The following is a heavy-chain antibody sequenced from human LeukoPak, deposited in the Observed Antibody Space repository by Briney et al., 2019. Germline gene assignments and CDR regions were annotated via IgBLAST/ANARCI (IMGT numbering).Heavy chain of an antibody. V-gene: IGHV3-30*02. CDR2: IWYDGSNK. CDR1: GFKFSTYG. J-gene: IGHJ4*02. D-gene: IGHD7-27*01. Sequence: GGSLRLSCAASGFKFSTYGIHWVRQSPGKGLEWLGIIWYDGSNKIYAESVKGRFAISRDNSKNTLYLQMNSLRAEDTAVYYCARDRSWGSQCYFDYWGQGTLVTVSS. CDR3: ARDRSWGSQCYFDY.